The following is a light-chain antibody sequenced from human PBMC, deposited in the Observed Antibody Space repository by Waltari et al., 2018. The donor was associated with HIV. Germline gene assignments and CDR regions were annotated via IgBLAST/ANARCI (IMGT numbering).Light chain of an antibody. CDR1: TNDVGRSEY. Sequence: QSALTQPASVSGSPGQSITISCTGTTNDVGRSEYVSWYQQHPGKAPKLLIYDVTYRPSGVSTRFSGSKSGNTASLTVSGLQAEDEADYYCNSYTSTDRWVFGGGTKLTVL. CDR3: NSYTSTDRWV. CDR2: DVT. J-gene: IGLJ3*02. V-gene: IGLV2-14*03.